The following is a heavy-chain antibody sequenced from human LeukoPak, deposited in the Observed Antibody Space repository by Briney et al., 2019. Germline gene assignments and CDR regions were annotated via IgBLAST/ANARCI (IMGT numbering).Heavy chain of an antibody. CDR1: GFTFRSYA. Sequence: PGVSLRLSCAASGFTFRSYAMTWVRQAPGKGLEWVSAITTGGDITYYADSVKGRFTISRDNSKNTLYLQMNSLRAEDTAVYYCAKDSPLTNYYNDLDYWGQGTLVTVSS. J-gene: IGHJ4*02. D-gene: IGHD3-9*01. CDR3: AKDSPLTNYYNDLDY. CDR2: ITTGGDIT. V-gene: IGHV3-23*01.